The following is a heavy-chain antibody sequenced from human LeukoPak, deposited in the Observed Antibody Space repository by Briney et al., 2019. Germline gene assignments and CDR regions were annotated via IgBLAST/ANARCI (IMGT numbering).Heavy chain of an antibody. D-gene: IGHD6-19*01. CDR3: VKDQREAYSSGWSRDFDY. J-gene: IGHJ4*02. CDR1: GFTFSSYE. CDR2: ISSSISPI. V-gene: IGHV3-48*03. Sequence: GGSLRLSCAASGFTFSSYEMNPVPQAPGKGLEWGSYISSSISPIYYAGSVKGRFTISRDNAKTSLYLQMNSLRAEDTAVYYCVKDQREAYSSGWSRDFDYWGQGTLVTVSS.